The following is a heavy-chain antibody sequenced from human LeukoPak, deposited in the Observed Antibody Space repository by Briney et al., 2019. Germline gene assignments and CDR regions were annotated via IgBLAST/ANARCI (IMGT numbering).Heavy chain of an antibody. D-gene: IGHD2-21*01. V-gene: IGHV1-2*02. CDR3: ARLYCGGDCYLDY. CDR1: GYTFTSYD. Sequence: ASVKVSCKASGYTFTSYDINWVRQATGQGLEWMGWINPNSGGTNYAQKFQGRVTMTRDTSISTAYMELSRLRSDDTAVYYCARLYCGGDCYLDYWGQGTLVTVSS. CDR2: INPNSGGT. J-gene: IGHJ4*02.